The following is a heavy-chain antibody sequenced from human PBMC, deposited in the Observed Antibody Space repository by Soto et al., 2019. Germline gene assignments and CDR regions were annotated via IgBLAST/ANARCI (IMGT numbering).Heavy chain of an antibody. CDR3: ARTSAAGKYYYGMDV. CDR2: INPYDSDT. D-gene: IGHD6-13*01. Sequence: GESLKISCKGFGYRFTSYWIGWVRQMPGKGLEWMGIINPYDSDTRYSPFFQGQVTISADKSISTAYLQWSSLKASDTAMYYCARTSAAGKYYYGMDVWGQGTTVTVSS. J-gene: IGHJ6*02. CDR1: GYRFTSYW. V-gene: IGHV5-51*01.